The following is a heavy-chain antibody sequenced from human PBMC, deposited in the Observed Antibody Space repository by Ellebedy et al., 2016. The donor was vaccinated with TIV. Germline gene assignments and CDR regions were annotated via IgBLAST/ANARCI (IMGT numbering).Heavy chain of an antibody. D-gene: IGHD6-6*01. J-gene: IGHJ6*02. V-gene: IGHV3-11*04. Sequence: GESLKISCAASGFTFSDYYMSWIRQAPGKGLEWVSSIRSSGSTIYYADSVKGRFTISRDNAKNSLYLHMNSLRDEHTAVYYCATVGSSSLLSYYGMDVWGQGTTVTVSS. CDR3: ATVGSSSLLSYYGMDV. CDR1: GFTFSDYY. CDR2: IRSSGSTI.